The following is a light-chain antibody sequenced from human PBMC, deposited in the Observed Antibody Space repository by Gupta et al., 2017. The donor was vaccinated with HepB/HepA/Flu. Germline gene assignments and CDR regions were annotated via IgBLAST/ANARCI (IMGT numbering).Light chain of an antibody. CDR3: QAWDSSTAYVV. Sequence: SYELTQPPSVSVSPGQTASITCSGDKLGDKYACWYQQKPGQSPVLVIYQDSKRPSGIPERFSGSNSGNTATLTISGTQAREEADYYCQAWDSSTAYVVFGGGTKLTVL. J-gene: IGLJ2*01. CDR1: KLGDKY. CDR2: QDS. V-gene: IGLV3-1*01.